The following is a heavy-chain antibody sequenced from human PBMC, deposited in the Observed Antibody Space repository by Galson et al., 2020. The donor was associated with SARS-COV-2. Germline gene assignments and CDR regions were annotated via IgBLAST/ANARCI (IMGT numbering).Heavy chain of an antibody. CDR3: AREGMARTESGLDC. D-gene: IGHD5-12*01. CDR1: GFTFSRYG. V-gene: IGHV3-33*01. Sequence: GGSLRLSCAASGFTFSRYGMPWVRQAPGKGQEWVAVIWYDGSNKYYADSVKGRFTISRDNSKNTPYLQMNSLRAEYTAVYYCAREGMARTESGLDCWGQGTLVTVSS. CDR2: IWYDGSNK. J-gene: IGHJ4*02.